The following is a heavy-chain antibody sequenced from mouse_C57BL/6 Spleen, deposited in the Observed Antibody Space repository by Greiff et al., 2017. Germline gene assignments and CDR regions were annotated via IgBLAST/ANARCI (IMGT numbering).Heavy chain of an antibody. J-gene: IGHJ2*01. CDR2: ISYDGSN. Sequence: LMESGPGLVKPSQSLSLTCSVTGYSITSGYYWNWIRQFPGNKLEWMGYISYDGSNNYNPSLKNRISITRDTSKNQFFLKLNSVTTEDTATYYCARAYDFDYWGQGTTLTVSS. V-gene: IGHV3-6*01. CDR3: ARAYDFDY. D-gene: IGHD1-1*01. CDR1: GYSITSGYY.